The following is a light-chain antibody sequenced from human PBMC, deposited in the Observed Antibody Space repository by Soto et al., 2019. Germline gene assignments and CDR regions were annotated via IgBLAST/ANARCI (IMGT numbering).Light chain of an antibody. CDR2: WAS. V-gene: IGKV4-1*01. CDR1: QSVLYSSNNKNY. Sequence: DIVMTQSPDSLAVSLGERATINCKSSQSVLYSSNNKNYLAWYQHKPGQTPKLLIYWASTRESGVPDRFSGSGSGTDFTLIISSLQAEDVAVYYCQQYYSTPLTFGQGTKVEIK. J-gene: IGKJ1*01. CDR3: QQYYSTPLT.